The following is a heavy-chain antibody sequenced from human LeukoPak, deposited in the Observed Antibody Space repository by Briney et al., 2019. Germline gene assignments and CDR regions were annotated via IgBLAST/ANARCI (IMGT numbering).Heavy chain of an antibody. Sequence: GASVKVSCKASGYTFTSYDINWVRQAPGQGLEWMGCISPYSGNTNYAQKLQGRVTVSTDTSTSTAYMELRSLRSDDTAVYYCARGVYIWGQGTTVTVSS. D-gene: IGHD3-10*01. V-gene: IGHV1-18*01. CDR3: ARGVYI. CDR1: GYTFTSYD. CDR2: ISPYSGNT. J-gene: IGHJ6*02.